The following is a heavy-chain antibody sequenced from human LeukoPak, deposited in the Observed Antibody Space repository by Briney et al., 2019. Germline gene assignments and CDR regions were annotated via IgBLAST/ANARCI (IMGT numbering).Heavy chain of an antibody. CDR3: AKDFTWALDY. CDR2: ITGSGGST. Sequence: PGGSLRLSCAASGFTFSSYVMSWVRQAPGKGLEWVSAITGSGGSTYYADSVKGRFTISRDNSKNTLYLQMNSLRPEDTAVYFCAKDFTWALDYWGQGTLVTVSS. J-gene: IGHJ4*02. CDR1: GFTFSSYV. D-gene: IGHD1-26*01. V-gene: IGHV3-23*01.